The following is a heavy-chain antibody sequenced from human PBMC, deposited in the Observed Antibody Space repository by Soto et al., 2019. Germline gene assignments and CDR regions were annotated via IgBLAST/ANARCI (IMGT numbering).Heavy chain of an antibody. CDR2: IYYSGST. CDR1: GGSISSYY. Sequence: SETLSLTCTVSGGSISSYYWSWIRQPPGKGLEWIGYIYYSGSTNYNPSLKSRVTISVDTSKNQFSLKLSSVTAADTAVYYCARGPGAIAVAANEYFQHRGQGTLVTVSS. D-gene: IGHD6-19*01. CDR3: ARGPGAIAVAANEYFQH. J-gene: IGHJ1*01. V-gene: IGHV4-59*01.